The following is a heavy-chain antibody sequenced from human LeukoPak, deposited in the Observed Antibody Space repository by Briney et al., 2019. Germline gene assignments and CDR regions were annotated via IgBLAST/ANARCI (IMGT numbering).Heavy chain of an antibody. Sequence: ASVKVSCKASGYTFTDYTMHWLRQAPGQRLDWMGWINGGSGNTKYSPEFQGRVTVTRDTSTSTVHMELSGLRSEDTAVYYCARDQEGFDYWGQGTLVTVSS. V-gene: IGHV1-3*03. CDR1: GYTFTDYT. CDR2: INGGSGNT. J-gene: IGHJ4*02. CDR3: ARDQEGFDY.